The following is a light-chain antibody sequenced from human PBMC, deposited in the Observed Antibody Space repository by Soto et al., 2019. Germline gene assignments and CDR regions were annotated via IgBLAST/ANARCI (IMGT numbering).Light chain of an antibody. CDR1: QNVAKNY. CDR3: HQYASSPQT. Sequence: EIVLTQSPGTLSLSPGERATLSCRASQNVAKNYLAWYQQEPGQAPRLLIYDASKRAIGIPDRFSGSGSGTDFTLTISRLEPEDFAVYYCHQYASSPQTFGQGTKVEIK. J-gene: IGKJ1*01. CDR2: DAS. V-gene: IGKV3-20*01.